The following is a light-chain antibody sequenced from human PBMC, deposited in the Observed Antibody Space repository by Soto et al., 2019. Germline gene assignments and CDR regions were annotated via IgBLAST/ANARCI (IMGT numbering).Light chain of an antibody. V-gene: IGKV1D-13*01. Sequence: TQSQSSLSVSVGDRFTITCRASQGIRHDLGWYQQKPGKAPKLLIYDASTLESGVPSRFSGSRSGTEFTLTISSLQPDDFATYYCQQYDNYPLTFGGGTKVAIK. CDR1: QGIRHD. CDR3: QQYDNYPLT. CDR2: DAS. J-gene: IGKJ4*01.